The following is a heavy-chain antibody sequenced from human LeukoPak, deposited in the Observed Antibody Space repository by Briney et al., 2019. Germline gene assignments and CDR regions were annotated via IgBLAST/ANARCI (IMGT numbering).Heavy chain of an antibody. CDR3: ARERRTYYYDSSGYSTDY. CDR2: ISSGSSYI. V-gene: IGHV3-21*01. J-gene: IGHJ4*02. CDR1: GFTFSSYS. Sequence: PGGSLRLSCAASGFTFSSYSMNWVRQAPGKGLEWVSSISSGSSYIYYADSVKGRFTISRDNAKNSLYLQMNSLRAEDTAVYYCARERRTYYYDSSGYSTDYWGQGTLVTVSS. D-gene: IGHD3-22*01.